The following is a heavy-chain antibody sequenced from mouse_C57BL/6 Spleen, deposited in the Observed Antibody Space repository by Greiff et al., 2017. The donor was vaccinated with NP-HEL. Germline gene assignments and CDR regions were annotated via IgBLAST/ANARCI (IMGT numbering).Heavy chain of an antibody. D-gene: IGHD2-5*01. J-gene: IGHJ3*01. CDR2: INYDGSST. V-gene: IGHV5-16*01. CDR3: AGSNYGAWFAY. Sequence: DVKLVESEGGLVQPGSSMKLSCTASGFTFSDYYMAWVRQVPEKGLEWVANINYDGSSTYYLDSLKSRFIISRDNAKNILYLQMSSLKSEDTATDYCAGSNYGAWFAYWGQGTLVTVSA. CDR1: GFTFSDYY.